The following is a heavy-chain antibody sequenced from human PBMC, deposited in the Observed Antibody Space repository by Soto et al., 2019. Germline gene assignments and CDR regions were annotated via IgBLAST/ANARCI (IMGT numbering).Heavy chain of an antibody. J-gene: IGHJ4*02. CDR3: ARDLYYDSSGTLDY. CDR2: ISSDGSNK. CDR1: GFTFSSYA. Sequence: QVQLVESGGGVVQPGRSLRLSCAASGFTFSSYAMHWVRQAPGKGLEWVAVISSDGSNKYYADSVKGRFTISRDNSKNTLYLQMNSLRAEDTAVYYCARDLYYDSSGTLDYWGQGTLVTVSS. V-gene: IGHV3-30-3*01. D-gene: IGHD3-22*01.